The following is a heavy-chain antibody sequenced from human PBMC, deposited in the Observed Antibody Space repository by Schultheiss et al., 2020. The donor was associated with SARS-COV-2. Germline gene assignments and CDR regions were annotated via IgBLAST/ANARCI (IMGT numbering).Heavy chain of an antibody. V-gene: IGHV3-21*01. CDR3: ARGVDTAMVDGFDY. CDR2: ISSSSSYI. J-gene: IGHJ4*02. Sequence: AGSLRLSCAASGFTFSDYYMNWVRQAPGKGLEWVSSISSSSSYIYYADSVKGRFTISRDNAKNSLYLQMNSLRAEDTAVYYCARGVDTAMVDGFDYWGQGTLVTVSS. CDR1: GFTFSDYY. D-gene: IGHD5-18*01.